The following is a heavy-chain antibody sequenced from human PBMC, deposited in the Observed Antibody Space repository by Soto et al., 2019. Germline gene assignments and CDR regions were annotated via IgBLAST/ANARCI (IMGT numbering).Heavy chain of an antibody. Sequence: SETMSLTSPDLAGSFSDFYWSWIRQPPGEGLEWIGEINRSGRTNYSPAFKSRVTISVDTSKNQFSLKLSFMTAADTAVYYCARTGLLFDYWGQGISVT. CDR2: INRSGRT. CDR3: ARTGLLFDY. CDR1: AGSFSDFY. V-gene: IGHV4-34*01. J-gene: IGHJ4*02.